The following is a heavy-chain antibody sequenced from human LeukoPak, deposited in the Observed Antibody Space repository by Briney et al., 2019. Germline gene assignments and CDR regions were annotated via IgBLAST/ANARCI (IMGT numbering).Heavy chain of an antibody. CDR3: ARLNYYYYYMDV. J-gene: IGHJ6*03. V-gene: IGHV3-30*02. Sequence: PGGSLRLSCAASGFSFNTYGMHWVRQTPGKGLEWVAFIRYDGSNKFYADSVKGRFTISRDNSKNTLYLQMNSLRAEDTAVYYCARLNYYYYYMDVWGKGTTVTVSS. CDR2: IRYDGSNK. CDR1: GFSFNTYG.